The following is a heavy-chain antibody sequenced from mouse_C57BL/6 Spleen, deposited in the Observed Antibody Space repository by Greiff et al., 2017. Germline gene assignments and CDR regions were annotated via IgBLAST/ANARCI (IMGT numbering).Heavy chain of an antibody. CDR3: ARSSLVLTGAWFAY. V-gene: IGHV1-82*01. CDR1: GYAFSSSW. J-gene: IGHJ3*01. CDR2: IYPGDGDT. Sequence: QVQLKQSGPELVKPGASVKISCKASGYAFSSSWMNWVKQRPGKGLEWIGRIYPGDGDTNYNGKFKGKATLTADKSSSTAYMQLSSLTSEDSAVYFCARSSLVLTGAWFAYWGQGTLVTVSA. D-gene: IGHD4-1*01.